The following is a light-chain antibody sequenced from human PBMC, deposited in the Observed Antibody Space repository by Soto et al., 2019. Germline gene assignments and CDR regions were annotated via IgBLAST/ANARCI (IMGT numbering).Light chain of an antibody. J-gene: IGKJ2*01. CDR3: QQYGSSPRYT. CDR1: QSVSSSY. Sequence: EIVLTQSPGTLSLSPGERATLSCRASQSVSSSYLAWYQQKPGQAPRLLIYGASSRATGIPDRFSGSGSGTDFTLTIRRLEHEDFAVYYCQQYGSSPRYTFGQGTKLEIK. V-gene: IGKV3-20*01. CDR2: GAS.